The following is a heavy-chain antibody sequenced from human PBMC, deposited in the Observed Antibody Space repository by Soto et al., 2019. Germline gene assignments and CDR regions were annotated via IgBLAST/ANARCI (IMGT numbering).Heavy chain of an antibody. V-gene: IGHV4-31*03. J-gene: IGHJ5*02. CDR3: ARSIDP. CDR2: IYYSGST. Sequence: SETLSLTCSVSGGSISSKSYSWGWIRQPPGRGLEWIGYIYYSGSTYYNPSLKSRVTISVDTSKNQFSLKLSSVTAADTAVYYCARSIDPWGQGTLVTVSS. CDR1: GGSISSKSYS.